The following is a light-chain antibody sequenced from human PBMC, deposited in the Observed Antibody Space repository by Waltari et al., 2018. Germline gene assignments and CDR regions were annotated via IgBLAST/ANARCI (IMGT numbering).Light chain of an antibody. Sequence: DVVMPQSPLSLPITPGQPASISCRSSQSLVHSNGNTYLSWYQQKSGQPPRLLIYQVSNRYSGVPDRFSGSGAGTDFTLKISRVEAEDVGVYYCGQGAHLPYSFGQGTKVEIK. V-gene: IGKV2-30*02. J-gene: IGKJ2*03. CDR3: GQGAHLPYS. CDR2: QVS. CDR1: QSLVHSNGNTY.